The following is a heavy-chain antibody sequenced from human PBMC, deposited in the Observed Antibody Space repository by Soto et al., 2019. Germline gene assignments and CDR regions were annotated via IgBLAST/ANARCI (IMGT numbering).Heavy chain of an antibody. D-gene: IGHD4-17*01. J-gene: IGHJ3*02. CDR3: AREVWSTVTTRGAFDI. CDR1: GGSISSGGYY. V-gene: IGHV4-31*03. CDR2: IYYSGST. Sequence: PSETLSLTCTVSGGSISSGGYYWSWIRQHPGKGLEWIGYIYYSGSTYYNPSLKSRVTISVDTSKNQFSLKLSSVTAADTAVYYCAREVWSTVTTRGAFDIWGQGTMVTVSS.